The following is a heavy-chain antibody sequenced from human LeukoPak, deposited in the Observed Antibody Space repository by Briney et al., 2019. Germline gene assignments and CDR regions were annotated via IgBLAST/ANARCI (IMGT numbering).Heavy chain of an antibody. Sequence: SSETLSLTCTVSGGSISSSSYYWGWIRQPPGKGLERIGSIYYSGSTYYNPSLKSRVTISVDTSKNQFSLKLSSVTAADTAVYYCARHLTIMDYWGQGTLVTVSS. CDR2: IYYSGST. D-gene: IGHD3-10*01. CDR1: GGSISSSSYY. CDR3: ARHLTIMDY. J-gene: IGHJ4*02. V-gene: IGHV4-39*01.